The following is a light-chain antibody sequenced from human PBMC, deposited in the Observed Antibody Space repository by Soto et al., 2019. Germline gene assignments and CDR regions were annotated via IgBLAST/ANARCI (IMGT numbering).Light chain of an antibody. Sequence: EIVLTQSPGNLSLSPGDRATLSCRASQRLSSSYLAWYQQKPGQAPRLLMQGASSRATGIPDRFSGSGSGTDFALTFRRLEPDDSAVYYCQQFGSSACTFGEGTRVESK. CDR3: QQFGSSACT. V-gene: IGKV3-20*01. J-gene: IGKJ1*01. CDR2: GAS. CDR1: QRLSSSY.